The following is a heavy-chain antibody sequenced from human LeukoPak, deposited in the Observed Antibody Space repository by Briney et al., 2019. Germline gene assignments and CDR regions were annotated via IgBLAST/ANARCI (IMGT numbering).Heavy chain of an antibody. D-gene: IGHD6-13*01. CDR2: ISYDGSNK. V-gene: IGHV3-30*18. J-gene: IGHJ6*03. CDR3: AKEPGAAGYYYYYMDV. Sequence: GGSLRLSCVASGFRFRSYSMNWVRQAPGKGLEWVAVISYDGSNKYYADSVKGRFTISRDNSKNTLYLQMNSLRAEDTAVYYCAKEPGAAGYYYYYMDVWGKGTTVTVSS. CDR1: GFRFRSYS.